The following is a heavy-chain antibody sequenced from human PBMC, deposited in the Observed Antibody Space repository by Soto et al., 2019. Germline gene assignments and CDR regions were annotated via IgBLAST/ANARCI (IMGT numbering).Heavy chain of an antibody. Sequence: AGGSLRLSCEASGFTFSTYAMHWVRQTPGKGLEWLAVISHDGDKEHISDSVKGRFAISRDNSKNTLYLQISSLKDEDTAVYQCVASALSFDFWGQGTPVTVSS. CDR3: VASALSFDF. V-gene: IGHV3-30*09. CDR1: GFTFSTYA. CDR2: ISHDGDKE. D-gene: IGHD3-16*02. J-gene: IGHJ4*02.